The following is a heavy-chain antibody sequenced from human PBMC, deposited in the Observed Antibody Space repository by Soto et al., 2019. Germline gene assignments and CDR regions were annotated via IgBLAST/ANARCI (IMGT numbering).Heavy chain of an antibody. CDR1: VSRFTNYW. V-gene: IGHV5-51*01. J-gene: IGHJ6*02. CDR2: IYPGESDT. CDR3: GRQTYYYGMDV. Sequence: PGDSPKISFKGSVSRFTNYWIAWVRQMPGKGLEWMRIIYPGESDTRYSPSFQGQVTISADKSISTAYLQWSSLKASDSAIYYCGRQTYYYGMDVWGQGTTVTVSS.